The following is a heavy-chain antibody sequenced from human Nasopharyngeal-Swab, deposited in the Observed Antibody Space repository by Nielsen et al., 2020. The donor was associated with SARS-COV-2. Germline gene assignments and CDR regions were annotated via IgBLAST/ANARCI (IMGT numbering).Heavy chain of an antibody. D-gene: IGHD1-26*01. CDR1: GFTSSTFW. CDR2: IKEDGSQK. J-gene: IGHJ4*02. Sequence: GGSLRLACAVSGFTSSTFWMTWVRQAPGKGLEWVANIKEDGSQKYYLDSVKGRFTISRDNAKNSLYLQMNSLRAEDTAIYFCARALAGATAYWGQGTLVTVSS. CDR3: ARALAGATAY. V-gene: IGHV3-7*03.